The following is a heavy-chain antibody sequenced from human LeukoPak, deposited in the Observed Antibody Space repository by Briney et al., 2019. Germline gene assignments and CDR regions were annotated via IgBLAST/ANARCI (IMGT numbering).Heavy chain of an antibody. CDR2: INPNSGGT. Sequence: ASVKVSCKASGYIFTGYYMHWVRQAPGQGLEWMGWINPNSGGTNYAQKFQGRVTMTRDTSISTAYMELSRLRSDDTAVYYCARVSVLMVYAMAYWGQGTLVTVSS. CDR1: GYIFTGYY. D-gene: IGHD2-8*01. CDR3: ARVSVLMVYAMAY. J-gene: IGHJ4*02. V-gene: IGHV1-2*02.